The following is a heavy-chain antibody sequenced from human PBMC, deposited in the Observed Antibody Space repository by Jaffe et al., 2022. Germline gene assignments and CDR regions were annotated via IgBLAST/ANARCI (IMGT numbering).Heavy chain of an antibody. J-gene: IGHJ5*02. CDR3: ARHACSGGSCYGVWFDP. Sequence: QLQLQESGPGLVKPSETLSLTCTVSGGSISSSSYYWGWIRQPPGKGLEWIGSIYYSGSTYYNPSLKSRVTISVDTSKNQFSLKLSSVTAADTAVYYCARHACSGGSCYGVWFDPWGQGTLVTVSS. D-gene: IGHD2-15*01. CDR1: GGSISSSSYY. V-gene: IGHV4-39*01. CDR2: IYYSGST.